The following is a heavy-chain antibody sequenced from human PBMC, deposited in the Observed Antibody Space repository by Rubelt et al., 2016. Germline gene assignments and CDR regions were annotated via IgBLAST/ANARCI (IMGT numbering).Heavy chain of an antibody. Sequence: GESLRLSCAASGFTFSDYYMSWIRQAPGKGLEWVSYISSSGSTIYYADSVKGRFTISRDNAKNSLYLQMNSLRAEDTAVYYCAVRYGDYEEGSDAFDIWGQGTMVTVSS. CDR2: ISSSGSTI. CDR1: GFTFSDYY. D-gene: IGHD4-17*01. V-gene: IGHV3-11*01. CDR3: AVRYGDYEEGSDAFDI. J-gene: IGHJ3*02.